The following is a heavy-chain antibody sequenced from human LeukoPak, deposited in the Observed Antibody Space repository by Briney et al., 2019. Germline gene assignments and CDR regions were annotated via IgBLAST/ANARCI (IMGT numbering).Heavy chain of an antibody. CDR3: ARGDVAGGYYYYYYYMDV. Sequence: GASVKVSCKASGYTFTSYAMNWVRQAPGQGLEWMGWINTNTGNPTYAQGFTGRFVFSLDTSVSTAYLQISSLKAEDTAVYYCARGDVAGGYYYYYYYMDVWGKGTTVTVSS. D-gene: IGHD3-16*01. V-gene: IGHV7-4-1*02. J-gene: IGHJ6*03. CDR1: GYTFTSYA. CDR2: INTNTGNP.